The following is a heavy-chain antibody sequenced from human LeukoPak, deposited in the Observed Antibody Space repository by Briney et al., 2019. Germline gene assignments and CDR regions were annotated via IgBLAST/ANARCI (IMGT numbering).Heavy chain of an antibody. CDR3: AREVGQLWFDY. Sequence: SQTLSLTCTVSGGSISSGDYYWSWIRQPPGKGLEWIGYIYYSGSTNYNPSLKSRVTISVDTSKNQFSLKLSSVTAADTAVYYCAREVGQLWFDYWGQGTLATVSS. J-gene: IGHJ4*02. D-gene: IGHD5-18*01. CDR2: IYYSGST. V-gene: IGHV4-61*08. CDR1: GGSISSGDYY.